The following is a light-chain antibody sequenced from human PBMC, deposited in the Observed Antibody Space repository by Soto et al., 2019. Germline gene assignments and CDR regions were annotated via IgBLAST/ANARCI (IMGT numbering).Light chain of an antibody. V-gene: IGKV3-20*01. CDR2: GAT. J-gene: IGKJ2*02. CDR3: HRHGYSPLPCT. Sequence: EIVLTQSPGTLSSSLGERATLSCRASQSVTSNFLAWYQQKPGQAPRLLIYGATTRAAGVPDRFSGSGSGTDFALTITRREPQDFEVYYCHRHGYSPLPCTFGQGTKLGVK. CDR1: QSVTSNF.